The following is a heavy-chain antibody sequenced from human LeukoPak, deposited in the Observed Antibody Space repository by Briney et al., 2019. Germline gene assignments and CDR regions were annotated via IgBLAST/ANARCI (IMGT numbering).Heavy chain of an antibody. CDR2: ISWNSGSI. V-gene: IGHV3-9*01. J-gene: IGHJ4*02. D-gene: IGHD3-22*01. CDR3: ARDLSTYYYGSSGYSDFDY. CDR1: GFTFDDYA. Sequence: PGGSLRLSCAASGFTFDDYAMHWVRQAPGKGLEWVSGISWNSGSIGYADSVKGRFTISRDNAKNSLYLQMNSLRAEDTAVYYCARDLSTYYYGSSGYSDFDYWGQGTLVTVSS.